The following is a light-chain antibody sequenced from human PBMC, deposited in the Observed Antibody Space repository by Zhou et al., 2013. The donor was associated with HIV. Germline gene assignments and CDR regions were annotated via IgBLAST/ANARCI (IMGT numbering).Light chain of an antibody. J-gene: IGKJ1*01. V-gene: IGKV1-17*03. Sequence: DIQMTQSPSAMSASVGDRVTITCRASQDISNYVAWFQQKPGKAPKLLIYAASTLQSGVPSRFSGGGSGTEFTLTISSLQPEDFATYYCQQVNNYPRTFGQGTKVEIK. CDR2: AAS. CDR3: QQVNNYPRT. CDR1: QDISNY.